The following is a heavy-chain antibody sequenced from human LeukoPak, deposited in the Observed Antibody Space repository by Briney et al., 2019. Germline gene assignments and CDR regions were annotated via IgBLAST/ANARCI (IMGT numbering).Heavy chain of an antibody. D-gene: IGHD3-10*01. Sequence: SETLSLTCTVSGGSISSGGFYWSWVRQHPGKGLEWIGYIFYSGSTYYNPSLKSRISISVDTSKNQFSLKLTSVTAADTAVYYCARVIRGSGSEYFQHWGQGALVTVSS. CDR3: ARVIRGSGSEYFQH. CDR2: IFYSGST. CDR1: GGSISSGGFY. V-gene: IGHV4-31*03. J-gene: IGHJ1*01.